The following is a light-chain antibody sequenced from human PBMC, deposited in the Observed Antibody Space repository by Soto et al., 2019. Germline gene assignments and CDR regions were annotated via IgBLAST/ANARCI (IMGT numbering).Light chain of an antibody. CDR2: GAY. V-gene: IGKV3-20*01. CDR1: QSVSSTY. CDR3: KQYGSSPRT. Sequence: EIVLSQSPGTLSLSTGERATLSCRASQSVSSTYLAWYQQKPGQAHRLLIYGAYSRATGIPDRFSGSGSGTDFTLTISRLEHEDFAVYFCKQYGSSPRTFGQGTRLEIK. J-gene: IGKJ5*01.